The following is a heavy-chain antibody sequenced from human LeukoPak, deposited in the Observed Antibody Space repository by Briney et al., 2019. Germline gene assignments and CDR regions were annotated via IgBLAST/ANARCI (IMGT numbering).Heavy chain of an antibody. CDR1: GFTFSSYG. D-gene: IGHD2-8*01. V-gene: IGHV3-30*03. J-gene: IGHJ4*02. Sequence: GGSLRLSCAASGFTFSSYGMHWVRQAPGEGLEWVAVISYDGSNKYYADSVKGRFTISRDNSKNTLYLQMNSLRAEDTAVCAKDLALMSGFDYWGQGTLVTVSS. CDR2: ISYDGSNK. CDR3: DLALMSGFDY.